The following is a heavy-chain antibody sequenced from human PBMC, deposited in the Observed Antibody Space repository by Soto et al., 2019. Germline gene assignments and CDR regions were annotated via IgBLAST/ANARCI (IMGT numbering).Heavy chain of an antibody. D-gene: IGHD6-25*01. J-gene: IGHJ6*03. CDR2: MNPNSGNT. V-gene: IGHV1-8*01. Sequence: ASVKVSCKASGYTFTSYDINWVRQATGQGLEWMGWMNPNSGNTGYAQKFQGRVTMTRNTSISTAYMELSSLRSEDTAVYYCARTIAAPGHYYYYYMDVWGKGTTVTVSS. CDR1: GYTFTSYD. CDR3: ARTIAAPGHYYYYYMDV.